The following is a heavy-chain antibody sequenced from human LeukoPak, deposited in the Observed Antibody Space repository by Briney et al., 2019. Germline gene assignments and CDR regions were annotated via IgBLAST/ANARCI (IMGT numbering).Heavy chain of an antibody. V-gene: IGHV3-23*01. CDR2: ISESGGRT. Sequence: GGSLRLSCAASGFTFSSYAMGWVRQAPGRGLGWVSGISESGGRTSYADSVKGRFTIFRGNSKNTLYLQMDSLRAEDTAVYYCANKPTLSCTHGVCVVIDYWGQGTLVTVSS. CDR3: ANKPTLSCTHGVCVVIDY. D-gene: IGHD2-8*01. J-gene: IGHJ4*02. CDR1: GFTFSSYA.